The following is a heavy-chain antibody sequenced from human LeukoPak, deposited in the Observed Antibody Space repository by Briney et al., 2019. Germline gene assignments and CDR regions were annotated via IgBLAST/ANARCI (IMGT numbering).Heavy chain of an antibody. CDR3: ATSAGDYRAGHYYYMGV. CDR2: INPNSGDT. D-gene: IGHD4-11*01. Sequence: ASVKVSCKASGYTFSGYYMFWVRQAPGQGLEWMGWINPNSGDTKYAQKFQGRVTMTRDASISTGYMELNRLTSDDTAVYYCATSAGDYRAGHYYYMGVWGKGTSVSVSS. V-gene: IGHV1-2*02. CDR1: GYTFSGYY. J-gene: IGHJ6*03.